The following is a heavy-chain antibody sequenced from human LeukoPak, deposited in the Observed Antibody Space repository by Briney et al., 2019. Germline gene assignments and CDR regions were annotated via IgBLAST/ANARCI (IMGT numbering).Heavy chain of an antibody. CDR2: ISYDGSNK. D-gene: IGHD5-18*01. Sequence: PGGSLRLSCAASGFTFSTYGMHWVRQAPGKGLEWVAVISYDGSNKYYADSVKGRFTISRDNSKNTLYLQMNSLRAEDTAVYYCARVDTAMVSPTNWGQGTLVTVSS. CDR3: ARVDTAMVSPTN. CDR1: GFTFSTYG. J-gene: IGHJ4*02. V-gene: IGHV3-30*19.